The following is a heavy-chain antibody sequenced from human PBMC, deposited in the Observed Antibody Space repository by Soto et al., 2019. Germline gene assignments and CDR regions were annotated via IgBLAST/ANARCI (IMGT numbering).Heavy chain of an antibody. CDR1: GGSVSSGSYY. D-gene: IGHD1-7*01. CDR2: IYYSGST. Sequence: PSETLSLTCTVSGGSVSSGSYYWSWIRQPPGKGLEWIGYIYYSGSTNYNPSLKSRVTISVDTFKNQFSLKLSSVTAADTAVYYCARDVNWNYDSYGMDVWGQGTTVTVSS. V-gene: IGHV4-61*01. J-gene: IGHJ6*02. CDR3: ARDVNWNYDSYGMDV.